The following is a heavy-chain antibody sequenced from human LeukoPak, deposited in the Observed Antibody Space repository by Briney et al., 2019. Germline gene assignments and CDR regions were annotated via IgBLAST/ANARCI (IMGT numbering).Heavy chain of an antibody. CDR1: GYSFTSYW. V-gene: IGHV5-51*01. CDR2: IYPGDSDT. D-gene: IGHD3-3*01. J-gene: IGHJ4*02. Sequence: SGESLKISCKVSGYSFTSYWIGWVRQMPGKGLEWMGIIYPGDSDTRYSPSFQGHVTISADKSISTAYLQWSSLKASDTAMYYCARALRFLEWSYDYWGQGTLVTVSS. CDR3: ARALRFLEWSYDY.